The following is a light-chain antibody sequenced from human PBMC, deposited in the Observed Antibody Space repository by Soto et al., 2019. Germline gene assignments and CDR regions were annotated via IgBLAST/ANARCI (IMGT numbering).Light chain of an antibody. CDR1: SSDVGGYDY. Sequence: QSALTQPASVSGSPGQSITISCTGTSSDVGGYDYVSWYQQHPGKAPKLMIYDVTNRPSGVSNRFSGSKSGNTASLTISGLQAEHEASYYCSSYTSSTSYVFGTGTKLTVL. V-gene: IGLV2-14*01. J-gene: IGLJ1*01. CDR3: SSYTSSTSYV. CDR2: DVT.